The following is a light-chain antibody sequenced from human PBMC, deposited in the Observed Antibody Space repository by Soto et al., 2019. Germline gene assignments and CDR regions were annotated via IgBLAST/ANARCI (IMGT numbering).Light chain of an antibody. CDR3: QQYDNLPRT. J-gene: IGKJ4*01. Sequence: DIQMTQSPSALSASVGDRVTITCQASQDISNYLNWYQQKPGKAPKLLIHDASKLETGVPSRFSGRGSGTDFTFTISSLQPEDIAIYYCQQYDNLPRTFGGGTQVEIK. V-gene: IGKV1-33*01. CDR1: QDISNY. CDR2: DAS.